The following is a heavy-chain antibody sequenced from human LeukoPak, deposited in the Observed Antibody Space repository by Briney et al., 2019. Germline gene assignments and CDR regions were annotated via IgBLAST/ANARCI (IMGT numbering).Heavy chain of an antibody. V-gene: IGHV3-21*01. Sequence: GGSLGLSCAASGFTFSSYSMNWVRQAPGKGLEWVSSISSSSSYICYADSVKGRFTISRDNAKNSLYLQMNSLRAEDTAVYYCARGSRTFDYWGQGTLVTVSS. CDR3: ARGSRTFDY. CDR2: ISSSSSYI. D-gene: IGHD2-2*01. CDR1: GFTFSSYS. J-gene: IGHJ4*02.